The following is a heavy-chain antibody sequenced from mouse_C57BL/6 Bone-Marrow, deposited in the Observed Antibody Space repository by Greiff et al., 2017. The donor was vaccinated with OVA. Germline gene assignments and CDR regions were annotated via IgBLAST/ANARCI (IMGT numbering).Heavy chain of an antibody. CDR2: IRSKSNNYAT. Sequence: EVKLMESGGGLVQPQGSLKLSCAASGFSFNTYAMNWVRQAPGKGLEWVARIRSKSNNYATYYADSVKDRFTISRDDSESMLYLQMNNLKTEDTAMYYCVRQDFSFDYWGQGTTLTVSS. J-gene: IGHJ2*01. V-gene: IGHV10-1*01. CDR1: GFSFNTYA. CDR3: VRQDFSFDY.